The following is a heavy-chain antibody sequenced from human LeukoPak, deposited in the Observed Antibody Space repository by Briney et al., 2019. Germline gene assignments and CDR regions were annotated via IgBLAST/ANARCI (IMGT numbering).Heavy chain of an antibody. Sequence: PGGSLRLSCAASGFTFSSYTMNWVRQAPGEGLEWVSSISSTSSYIYYADSVKGRFTISRDNSKNTLYLQTSSLRGEDTAVYYCARAGYSSSFNWFDPWGQGTLVTVSS. CDR1: GFTFSSYT. CDR2: ISSTSSYI. V-gene: IGHV3-21*01. J-gene: IGHJ5*02. D-gene: IGHD6-13*01. CDR3: ARAGYSSSFNWFDP.